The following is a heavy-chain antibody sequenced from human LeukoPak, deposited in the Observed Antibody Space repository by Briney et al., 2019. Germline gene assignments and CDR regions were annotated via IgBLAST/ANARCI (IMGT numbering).Heavy chain of an antibody. V-gene: IGHV4-59*08. CDR2: IYYSGST. J-gene: IGHJ5*02. Sequence: SETLSLTCTVSGGSISSYYWSWIRQPPGKGLEWIGYIYYSGSTNYNPSLKSRVTISVDTSKNQFSLKLSSVTAADTAVYYCARHRGPSGSYSGWFDPWGQGTLVTVSS. D-gene: IGHD1-26*01. CDR3: ARHRGPSGSYSGWFDP. CDR1: GGSISSYY.